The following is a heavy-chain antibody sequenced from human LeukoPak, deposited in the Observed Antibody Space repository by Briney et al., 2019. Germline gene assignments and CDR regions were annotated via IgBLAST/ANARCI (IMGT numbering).Heavy chain of an antibody. V-gene: IGHV3-33*06. CDR2: IWYDGSNK. CDR3: ANNFDY. J-gene: IGHJ4*02. Sequence: GGSLRLSCAASGSTFSNYGMHWVRQAPGKGLEWVAVIWYDGSNKYYADSVKGRFPISRDNSKNMLYLQMNSLRAEDTAVYYCANNFDYWGQGTLVTVSS. CDR1: GSTFSNYG.